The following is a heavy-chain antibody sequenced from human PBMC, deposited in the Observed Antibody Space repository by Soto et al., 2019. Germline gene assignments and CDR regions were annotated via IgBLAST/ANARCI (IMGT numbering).Heavy chain of an antibody. D-gene: IGHD1-26*01. V-gene: IGHV3-53*01. CDR2: IYSGGST. CDR1: GFTVSSNY. CDR3: ARDRVVGATKYYGMDV. Sequence: GGSLRLSCAASGFTVSSNYMSWVRQAPGKGLEWVSVIYSGGSTYYADSVKGRFTISRDNSKNTLYLQMNSLRAEDTAVYYCARDRVVGATKYYGMDVWGQGTTVTVSS. J-gene: IGHJ6*02.